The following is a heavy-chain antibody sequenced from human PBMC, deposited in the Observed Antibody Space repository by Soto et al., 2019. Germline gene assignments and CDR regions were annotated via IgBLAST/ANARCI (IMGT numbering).Heavy chain of an antibody. V-gene: IGHV1-18*01. CDR3: ARVRTYYDFWSGYRPVDAFDI. D-gene: IGHD3-3*01. CDR2: ISAYNGNT. J-gene: IGHJ3*02. CDR1: GYTFTSYG. Sequence: ASVKVSCKASGYTFTSYGISWVRQAPGQGLEWMGWISAYNGNTNYAQKLQGRATMTTDTSTSTAYMELRSLRSDDTAVYYCARVRTYYDFWSGYRPVDAFDIWGQGTMVTVSS.